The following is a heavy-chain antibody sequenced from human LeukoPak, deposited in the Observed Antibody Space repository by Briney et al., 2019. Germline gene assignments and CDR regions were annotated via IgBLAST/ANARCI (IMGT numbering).Heavy chain of an antibody. V-gene: IGHV3-11*04. Sequence: RGSPRLSCAASGFTFSDYYMSWIRQAPGKGLEWVSYISSSGSTIYYADSVKGRFTISRDNAKNSLYLQMNSLRAEDTAVYYCARDPAAAPAYYFDYWGQGTLVTVCS. J-gene: IGHJ4*02. CDR1: GFTFSDYY. CDR3: ARDPAAAPAYYFDY. CDR2: ISSSGSTI. D-gene: IGHD6-25*01.